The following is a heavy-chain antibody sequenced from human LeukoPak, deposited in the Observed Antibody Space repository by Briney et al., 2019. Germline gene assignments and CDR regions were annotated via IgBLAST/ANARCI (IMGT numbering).Heavy chain of an antibody. Sequence: PSETLSLTCAVYGGSFSGYYWSWIRQPPGKGLEWIGEINHSGSTNYNPSLTSRVTISVDTSKIQFSLKLSSVTAADTAVYYCARAIVVVPAAMVYYYYGMDVWGKGTTVTVSS. D-gene: IGHD2-2*01. CDR1: GGSFSGYY. J-gene: IGHJ6*04. CDR2: INHSGST. V-gene: IGHV4-34*01. CDR3: ARAIVVVPAAMVYYYYGMDV.